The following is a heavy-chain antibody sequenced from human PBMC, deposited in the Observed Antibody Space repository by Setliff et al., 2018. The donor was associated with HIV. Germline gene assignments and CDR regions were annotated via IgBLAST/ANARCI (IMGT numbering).Heavy chain of an antibody. CDR3: VRHGGPRAGAIYL. D-gene: IGHD1-26*01. CDR1: GGSLRTFH. CDR2: IYDVGVT. V-gene: IGHV4-59*08. Sequence: PSETLSLTCTVSGGSLRTFHWTWLRQAPGKGLGGLGHIYDVGVTNYNPSLKNRVTISLDASQTRCSLTLASVTATDTAVYSCVRHGGPRAGAIYLWGQGTLVTVSS. J-gene: IGHJ5*02.